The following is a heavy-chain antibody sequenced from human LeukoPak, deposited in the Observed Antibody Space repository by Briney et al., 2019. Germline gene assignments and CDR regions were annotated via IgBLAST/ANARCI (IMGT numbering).Heavy chain of an antibody. CDR3: ARDYYDSSGYAEYFQH. CDR1: GYTFTNYG. Sequence: AASVKVSCKASGYTFTNYGISWVRQAPGQGLEWMGWISAYNGNTNYAQKLQGRVTMTTDTSTSTAYMELRSLRSDDTAVYYCARDYYDSSGYAEYFQHWGQGTLVTVSP. CDR2: ISAYNGNT. J-gene: IGHJ1*01. V-gene: IGHV1-18*01. D-gene: IGHD3-22*01.